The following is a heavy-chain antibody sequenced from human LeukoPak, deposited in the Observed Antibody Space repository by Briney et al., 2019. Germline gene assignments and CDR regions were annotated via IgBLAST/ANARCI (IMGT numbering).Heavy chain of an antibody. CDR3: ARGWDIVVVVAAGTFDY. Sequence: SETLSLTCAVYGGSFSGYYWSWIRQPPGKGLEWIGEINHSGSTNYNPSLKSRVTISVDTSKNQFSLKLSSVTAADTAVYYCARGWDIVVVVAAGTFDYWGQGTLVTVSS. D-gene: IGHD2-15*01. J-gene: IGHJ4*02. V-gene: IGHV4-34*01. CDR1: GGSFSGYY. CDR2: INHSGST.